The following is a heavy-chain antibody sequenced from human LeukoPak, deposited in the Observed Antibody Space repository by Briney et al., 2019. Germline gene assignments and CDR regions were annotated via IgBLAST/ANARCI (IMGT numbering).Heavy chain of an antibody. CDR2: ISSDSNTI. Sequence: GGSLRLSCAVSGFTFSSSHMNWVRQAPGKGLEWVSYISSDSNTIYYEDSVKGRFTISRDNAKNSLFLQMSSLRADDTGVYYCAREDGLDYWGQGTLVTVSS. J-gene: IGHJ4*02. V-gene: IGHV3-48*01. CDR3: AREDGLDY. D-gene: IGHD5-24*01. CDR1: GFTFSSSH.